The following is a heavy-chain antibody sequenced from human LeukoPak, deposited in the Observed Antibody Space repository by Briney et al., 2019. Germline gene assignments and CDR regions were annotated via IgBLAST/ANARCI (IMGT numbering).Heavy chain of an antibody. CDR1: GGTFSSYA. D-gene: IGHD1-7*01. CDR2: IIPIFGTA. Sequence: GASVKVSCKASGGTFSSYAISWVRQAPGQGLEWMGGIIPIFGTANYAQKLQGGVTITADESTSTAYMELSSLRSEDTAVYYCARVGVNWNYRYFDYWGQGTLVTVSS. CDR3: ARVGVNWNYRYFDY. J-gene: IGHJ4*02. V-gene: IGHV1-69*13.